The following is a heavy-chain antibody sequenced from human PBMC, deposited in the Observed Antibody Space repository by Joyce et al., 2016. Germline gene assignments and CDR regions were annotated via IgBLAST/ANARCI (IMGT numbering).Heavy chain of an antibody. J-gene: IGHJ4*02. D-gene: IGHD3-16*02. Sequence: QITLKESGPTMVKPTQTLTLTCTFSGFSLSTTGVGLGWIRQPHGKALEWLALIYWNDERRYSPSLKTRLTITTDTFQNHVVLTMTNMDPVDTATYYCAYHMLSSHWRRDFNYWGPGSLVTVSS. CDR3: AYHMLSSHWRRDFNY. CDR2: IYWNDER. V-gene: IGHV2-5*01. CDR1: GFSLSTTGVG.